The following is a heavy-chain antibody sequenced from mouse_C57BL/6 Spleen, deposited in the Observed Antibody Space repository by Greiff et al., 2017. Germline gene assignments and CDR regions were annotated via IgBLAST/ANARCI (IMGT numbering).Heavy chain of an antibody. CDR1: GFTFSSYA. CDR3: ARDRDYGSSYEGAMDY. V-gene: IGHV5-4*01. D-gene: IGHD1-1*01. J-gene: IGHJ4*01. CDR2: ISDGGSYT. Sequence: EVKLQESGGGLVKPGGSLKLSCAASGFTFSSYAMSWVRQTPEKRLEWVATISDGGSYTYYPDNVKGRFTISRDNAKNNLYLQMSHLKSEDTAMYYCARDRDYGSSYEGAMDYWGQGTSVTVSS.